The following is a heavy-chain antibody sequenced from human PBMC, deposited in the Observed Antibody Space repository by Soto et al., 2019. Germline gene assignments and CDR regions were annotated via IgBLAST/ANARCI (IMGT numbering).Heavy chain of an antibody. CDR2: ISYDGSNK. Sequence: QVKLVESGGGVGQPGRSLRLSCAASGYTFSSYVMHWVRQAPGKGLEWVAVISYDGSNKYYADSVKGRFTISRDNSKNTLYLQMNSLRAEDTAVYYCAMRDNWGQGTLVTVSS. D-gene: IGHD2-15*01. CDR3: AMRDN. J-gene: IGHJ4*02. V-gene: IGHV3-30*03. CDR1: GYTFSSYV.